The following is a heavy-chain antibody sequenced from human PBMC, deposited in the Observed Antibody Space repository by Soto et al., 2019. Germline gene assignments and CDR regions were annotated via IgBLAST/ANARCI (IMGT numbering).Heavy chain of an antibody. CDR3: ARAPFGSNYYYMDV. J-gene: IGHJ6*03. CDR1: GYTFTSYG. CDR2: ISAYNGNT. Sequence: ASVKVSCKASGYTFTSYGISWVRQAPGPVLEWMGWISAYNGNTNYAQKLQGRVTMTTDTSTSTAYMELRSLRSDDTAVYYCARAPFGSNYYYMDVWGKGTTVT. D-gene: IGHD3-10*01. V-gene: IGHV1-18*01.